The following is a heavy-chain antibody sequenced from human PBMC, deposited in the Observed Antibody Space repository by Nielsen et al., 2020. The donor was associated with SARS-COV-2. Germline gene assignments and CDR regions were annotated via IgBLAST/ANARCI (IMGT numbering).Heavy chain of an antibody. J-gene: IGHJ5*02. CDR3: ARGRGYSSSRWFDP. Sequence: ASVQVSCKASGYTFTSYAMHWVRQAPGQRLEWMGWINAGNGNTKYSQKFQGRVTITRDTSASTAYMELSSLRSEDTAAYYCARGRGYSSSRWFDPWGQGTLVTVSS. CDR2: INAGNGNT. CDR1: GYTFTSYA. D-gene: IGHD5-18*01. V-gene: IGHV1-3*01.